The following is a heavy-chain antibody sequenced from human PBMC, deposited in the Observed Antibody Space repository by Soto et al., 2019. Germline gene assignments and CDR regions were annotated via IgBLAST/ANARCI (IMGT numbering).Heavy chain of an antibody. V-gene: IGHV4-4*02. CDR1: GAPITTTKW. CDR3: ATQTISYTWGV. J-gene: IGHJ6*02. Sequence: QVQLQESGPGLVKPSETLSLTCTVSGAPITTTKWWAWVRLPPGKGLEWIGELSRGDERSSNPAPESXLTMSLDKSNNHFSLTPTSVTAAVPAIYYCATQTISYTWGVWGRGTSVTVSS. D-gene: IGHD1-26*01. CDR2: LSRGDER.